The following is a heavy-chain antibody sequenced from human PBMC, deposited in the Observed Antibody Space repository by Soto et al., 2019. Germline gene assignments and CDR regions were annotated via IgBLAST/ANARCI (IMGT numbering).Heavy chain of an antibody. CDR3: ARASRAAYRMDV. CDR1: GGTFSSYA. V-gene: IGHV1-69*13. D-gene: IGHD2-15*01. CDR2: IIPIFGTA. Sequence: SVKVSCKASGGTFSSYAISWVRQPPGQGLEWMGGIIPIFGTANYAQKFQGRVTITADESTSTAYMELSSLRSEDTAVYYCARASRAAYRMDVWGQGTTVTVSS. J-gene: IGHJ6*02.